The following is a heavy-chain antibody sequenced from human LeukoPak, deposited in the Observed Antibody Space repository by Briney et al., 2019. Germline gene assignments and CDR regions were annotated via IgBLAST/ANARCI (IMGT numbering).Heavy chain of an antibody. CDR2: INHSGST. CDR1: GGSISSGTYY. CDR3: ARQTGLRYFDWLAY. J-gene: IGHJ4*02. D-gene: IGHD3-9*01. Sequence: SETLSLTCTVSGGSISSGTYYWGWIRQPPGKGLEWIGEINHSGSTNYNPSLKSRVTISVDTSKNQFSLKLSSVTAADTAVYYCARQTGLRYFDWLAYWGQGTLVTVSS. V-gene: IGHV4-39*01.